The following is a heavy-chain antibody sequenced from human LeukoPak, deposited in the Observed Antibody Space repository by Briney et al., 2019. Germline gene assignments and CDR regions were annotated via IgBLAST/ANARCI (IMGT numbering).Heavy chain of an antibody. CDR1: GGSISSYY. CDR3: ARKDGDF. Sequence: KPSETLSLTCTVSGGSISSYYWTWIRQPAGKGLEWIGRIYTSGITNYNPSLESRLTMSLDTSKNQISLRLSSVTAADTAVYYCARKDGDFWGQGTLVTVSS. V-gene: IGHV4-4*07. CDR2: IYTSGIT. J-gene: IGHJ4*02.